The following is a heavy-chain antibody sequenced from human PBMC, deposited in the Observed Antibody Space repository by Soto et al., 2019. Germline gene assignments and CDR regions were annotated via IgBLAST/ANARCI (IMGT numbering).Heavy chain of an antibody. CDR2: IYYSGST. D-gene: IGHD6-13*01. Sequence: PSETLSLTCTVSGGSISSYYWSWIRQPPGKGLEWIGYIYYSGSTNYNPSLKSRVTISVDTSKNQFSLKLSSVTAADTAVYYCASRYSSSWHNWFDPWGQGTLVTVSS. J-gene: IGHJ5*02. V-gene: IGHV4-59*08. CDR3: ASRYSSSWHNWFDP. CDR1: GGSISSYY.